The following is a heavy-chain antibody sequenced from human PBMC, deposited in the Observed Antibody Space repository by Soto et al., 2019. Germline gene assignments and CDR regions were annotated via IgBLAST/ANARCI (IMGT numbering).Heavy chain of an antibody. CDR2: IFSDNER. D-gene: IGHD4-17*01. CDR3: ARMNVDSYQFYYAMDV. Sequence: GSGPTLVNPTETLTLTCTVSGFSPTTGKMGVSWIRQPPGKALEWLAHIFSDNERSYSTSLQGRLTISKDTSGSQVVLSMTNVDPVDTATYYCARMNVDSYQFYYAMDVWGQGTTVTVSS. CDR1: GFSPTTGKMG. V-gene: IGHV2-26*01. J-gene: IGHJ6*02.